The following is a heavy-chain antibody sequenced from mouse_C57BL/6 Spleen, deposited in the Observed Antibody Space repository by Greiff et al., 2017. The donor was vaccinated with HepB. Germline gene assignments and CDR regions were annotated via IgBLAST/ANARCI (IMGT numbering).Heavy chain of an antibody. Sequence: VQLQQSGPELVKPGASVKISCKASGYTFTDYYMNWVKQSHGKSLEWIGDINPNNGGTSYNQKFKGKATLTVDKSSSTAYMELRSLTSEDSAVYYCARELTAYWGQGTLVTVSA. CDR1: GYTFTDYY. CDR3: ARELTAY. J-gene: IGHJ3*01. CDR2: INPNNGGT. V-gene: IGHV1-26*01.